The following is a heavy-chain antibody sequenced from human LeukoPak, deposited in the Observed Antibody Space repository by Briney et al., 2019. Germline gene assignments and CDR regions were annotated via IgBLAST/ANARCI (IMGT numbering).Heavy chain of an antibody. CDR3: ARDLMFDILTGYYSSFDY. CDR2: ISSSSSYI. J-gene: IGHJ4*02. Sequence: PGGSLRLSCAASGSTFSSYSMNWVRQAPGKGLEWVSSISSSSSYIYYADSVKGRFTISRDNAKNSLYLQMNSLRAEDTAVYYCARDLMFDILTGYYSSFDYWGQGTLVTVSS. D-gene: IGHD3-9*01. V-gene: IGHV3-21*01. CDR1: GSTFSSYS.